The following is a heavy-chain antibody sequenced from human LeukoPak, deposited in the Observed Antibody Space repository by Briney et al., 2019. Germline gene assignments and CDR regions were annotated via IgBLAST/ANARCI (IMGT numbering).Heavy chain of an antibody. V-gene: IGHV3-21*01. Sequence: GGSLRLSCSASGFSFSDYDMNWVRQAPGKGREWVSAISGRSSHVYYGESVKGRFTISRDNAKNSLYLQLDSLGVEDTAVYYCGRAFPPLRTSSAGDLWGQGTLVTVSS. J-gene: IGHJ1*01. CDR1: GFSFSDYD. D-gene: IGHD3-16*01. CDR2: ISGRSSHV. CDR3: GRAFPPLRTSSAGDL.